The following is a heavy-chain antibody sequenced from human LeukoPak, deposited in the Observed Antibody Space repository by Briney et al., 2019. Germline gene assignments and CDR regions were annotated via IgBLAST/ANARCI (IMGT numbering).Heavy chain of an antibody. Sequence: GGTLRLSCEASGFTFSTYGMHGARQAPAKGLEGVAFIWYDGSNKHYADFVKRRFTISRDNSKNTLYLQMNSLRAEDTAVYYCARHYKYDSSGLGGFDYWGQGTLVTVSS. CDR1: GFTFSTYG. CDR2: IWYDGSNK. V-gene: IGHV3-33*01. J-gene: IGHJ4*02. CDR3: ARHYKYDSSGLGGFDY. D-gene: IGHD3-22*01.